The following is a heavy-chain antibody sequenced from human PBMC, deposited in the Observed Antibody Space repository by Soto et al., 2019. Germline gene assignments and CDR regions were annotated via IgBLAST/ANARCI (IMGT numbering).Heavy chain of an antibody. CDR1: GFTFSTHG. V-gene: IGHV3-30*18. Sequence: VQLVESGGGVVQPGRSLRLSCAASGFTFSTHGMHWVRQAPGKWLEWVAVVAYDGGSKNYADSVKARFTASRDNPRTPLYLEMNSPTTEETAVYYCAKIYCGGGSCYWFFDLWGRGTLVTVSS. D-gene: IGHD2-15*01. CDR3: AKIYCGGGSCYWFFDL. CDR2: VAYDGGSK. J-gene: IGHJ2*01.